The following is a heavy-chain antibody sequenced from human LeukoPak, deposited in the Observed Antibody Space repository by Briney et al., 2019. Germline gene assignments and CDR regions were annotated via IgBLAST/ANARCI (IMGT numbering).Heavy chain of an antibody. CDR3: AREYSYGFDY. CDR2: INPNSGGT. J-gene: IGHJ4*02. D-gene: IGHD5-18*01. Sequence: ASMKVFCRASGYTFTDYYLHWVRQAPGQGLEWMGWINPNSGGTNYAQKFQGRVTMTRDTSISTAYMELSRLRSDDTAVYYCAREYSYGFDYWGQGTLVTVSS. CDR1: GYTFTDYY. V-gene: IGHV1-2*02.